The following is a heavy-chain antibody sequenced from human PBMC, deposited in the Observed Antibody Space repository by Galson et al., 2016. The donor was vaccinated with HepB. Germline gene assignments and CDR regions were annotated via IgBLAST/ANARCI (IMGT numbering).Heavy chain of an antibody. J-gene: IGHJ3*02. CDR3: ARPSGKYSGGFDI. Sequence: SLRLSCAASGFRFGEHYMDLVRQAPGKGLEWVGRTRNKVNSYTTEYAASVKGRFTISRDDSKNSLYLQMNSLKTEDTALYYCARPSGKYSGGFDIWGQGTMVTVSS. V-gene: IGHV3-72*01. CDR1: GFRFGEHY. D-gene: IGHD2/OR15-2a*01. CDR2: TRNKVNSYTT.